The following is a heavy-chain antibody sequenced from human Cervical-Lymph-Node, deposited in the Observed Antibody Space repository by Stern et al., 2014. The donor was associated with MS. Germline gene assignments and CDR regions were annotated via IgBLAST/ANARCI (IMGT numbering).Heavy chain of an antibody. D-gene: IGHD4-17*01. V-gene: IGHV1-69*09. Sequence: QMQLVESGAEVRKPGSSVKVSCKPSGGPLNSYAFSWVRQAPGQGLQWMGRIIPIIGVPTYAQPFQGRLTIAANKSTTTVYMELSSLTSEDTAVYFCAKGEGDYGETDAFDLWGQGTMVSVSS. CDR2: IIPIIGVP. CDR1: GGPLNSYA. J-gene: IGHJ3*01. CDR3: AKGEGDYGETDAFDL.